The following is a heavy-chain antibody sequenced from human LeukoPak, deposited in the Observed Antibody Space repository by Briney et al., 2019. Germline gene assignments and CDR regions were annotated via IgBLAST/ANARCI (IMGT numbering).Heavy chain of an antibody. CDR3: ASIAAAGIFRDYYYMDV. CDR1: GGSISSSSYY. V-gene: IGHV4-39*07. CDR2: IYHSGST. D-gene: IGHD6-13*01. J-gene: IGHJ6*03. Sequence: PSETLSLTCTVSGGSISSSSYYWGWIRQPPGKGLEWIGSIYHSGSTYYNPSLKSRVTISVDTSKNQFSLKLSSVTAADTAVYYCASIAAAGIFRDYYYMDVWGKGTTVTVSS.